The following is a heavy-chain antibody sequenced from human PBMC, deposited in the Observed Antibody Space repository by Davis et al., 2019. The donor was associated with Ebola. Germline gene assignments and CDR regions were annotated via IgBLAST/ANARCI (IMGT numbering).Heavy chain of an antibody. D-gene: IGHD2-15*01. J-gene: IGHJ6*02. V-gene: IGHV1-69*05. Sequence: AASVKVSCKASGYTFTGYYMHWVRQAPGQGLEWMGGIIPIFGTANYAQKFQGRVTITRDTSASTAYMELSSLRSEDTAVYYCARDGLDCSGGSCFIYYYGMDVWGQGTTVTVS. CDR2: IIPIFGTA. CDR3: ARDGLDCSGGSCFIYYYGMDV. CDR1: GYTFTGYY.